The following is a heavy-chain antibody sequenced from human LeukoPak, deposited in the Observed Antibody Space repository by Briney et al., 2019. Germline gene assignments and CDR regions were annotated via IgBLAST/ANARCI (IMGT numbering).Heavy chain of an antibody. Sequence: PGGSLRLSCAASGFTFSSYAMSWVRQAPGKGLEWVSTITGSGGSTYYADSVKGRCTISRDNSKNTLYLQMNSLRAEDTAAYYCAKGRRDGHNFDFDYWGQGTLVTVSS. CDR1: GFTFSSYA. D-gene: IGHD5-24*01. J-gene: IGHJ4*02. V-gene: IGHV3-23*01. CDR3: AKGRRDGHNFDFDY. CDR2: ITGSGGST.